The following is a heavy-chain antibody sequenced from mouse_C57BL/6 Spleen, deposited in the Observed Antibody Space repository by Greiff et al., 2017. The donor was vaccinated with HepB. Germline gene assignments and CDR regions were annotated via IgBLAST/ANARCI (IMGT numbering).Heavy chain of an antibody. J-gene: IGHJ2*01. D-gene: IGHD1-1*01. V-gene: IGHV1-52*01. CDR1: GYTFTSYW. CDR3: ARGYYYGSSPYYFDY. CDR2: IDPSDSET. Sequence: QVQLQQPGAELVRPGSSVKLSCKASGYTFTSYWMHWVKQRPIQGLEWIGNIDPSDSETHYNQKFKDKATLTVDKSSSTAYMQLSSLTSEDSAVYYCARGYYYGSSPYYFDYWGQGTTLTVSS.